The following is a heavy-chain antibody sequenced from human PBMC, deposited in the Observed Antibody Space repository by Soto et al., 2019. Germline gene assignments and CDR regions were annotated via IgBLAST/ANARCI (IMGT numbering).Heavy chain of an antibody. Sequence: SVKVSCKASGYTFTSYYMHWVRQAPGQGLEWMGIINPSGGSTSYAQKFQGRVTMTRDTSTSTVYMELSSLRSEDTAVYYCARSVGNSQLRFLEWLSYYYYYGMDVWGQGTTVTVSS. CDR1: GYTFTSYY. J-gene: IGHJ6*02. D-gene: IGHD3-3*01. CDR3: ARSVGNSQLRFLEWLSYYYYYGMDV. V-gene: IGHV1-46*01. CDR2: INPSGGST.